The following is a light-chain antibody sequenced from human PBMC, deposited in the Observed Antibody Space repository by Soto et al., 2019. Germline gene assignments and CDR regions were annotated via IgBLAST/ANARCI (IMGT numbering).Light chain of an antibody. CDR1: SSDVGAYDY. J-gene: IGLJ1*01. CDR2: DVG. V-gene: IGLV2-14*01. Sequence: QSVLTQPASVSGSPGQSITISCTGTSSDVGAYDYVSWYQQYPGKAPKLMIYDVGRRPSGVSHRFSGSKSGDTASLTISCLQAEAEADYYCSSYTSTNIPHVFGTGTKLTVL. CDR3: SSYTSTNIPHV.